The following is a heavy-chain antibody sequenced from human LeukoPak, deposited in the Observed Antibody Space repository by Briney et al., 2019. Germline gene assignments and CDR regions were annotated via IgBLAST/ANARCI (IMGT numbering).Heavy chain of an antibody. CDR1: GYSFNSYW. V-gene: IGHV5-51*01. Sequence: GESLKISCKASGYSFNSYWIGWVRQVPGKGLEWMGIIDPSDSETRYTPSFQGQVTISVDKSLTAADLQWNSLKASDTAMYYCARQTAMGRSGDYWGQGTLVTVSS. D-gene: IGHD5-18*01. J-gene: IGHJ4*02. CDR2: IDPSDSET. CDR3: ARQTAMGRSGDY.